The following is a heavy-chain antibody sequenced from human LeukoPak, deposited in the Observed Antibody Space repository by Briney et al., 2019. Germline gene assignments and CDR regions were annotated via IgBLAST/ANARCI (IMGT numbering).Heavy chain of an antibody. CDR3: ARVWGRDPTGIVDY. CDR2: IYYSGST. CDR1: GGSISSYY. Sequence: SETLSLTCTVSGGSISSYYWSWIRQPPGKGLEWIGYIYYSGSTNYNPSLKSRVTISVDTSKNQFSLKLSSVTAADTAVNYCARVWGRDPTGIVDYWGQGTLVTVSS. J-gene: IGHJ4*02. V-gene: IGHV4-59*01. D-gene: IGHD5-24*01.